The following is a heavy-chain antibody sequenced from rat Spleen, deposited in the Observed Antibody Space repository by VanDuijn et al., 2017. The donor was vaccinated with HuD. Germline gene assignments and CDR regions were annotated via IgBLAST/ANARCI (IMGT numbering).Heavy chain of an antibody. CDR2: ITPGGDNS. D-gene: IGHD1-2*01. CDR1: GFTFSNYY. J-gene: IGHJ2*01. Sequence: EVQLVESGGGLVQPGTSMKLSCAASGFTFSNYYMAWVRQAPTKGLEWVASITPGGDNSYYRDSVKGRFSISRDDAKSTLYLQMDSLRSEDTATYYCARPLFTIATISPLDYWGQGVMVTVSS. V-gene: IGHV5-25*01. CDR3: ARPLFTIATISPLDY.